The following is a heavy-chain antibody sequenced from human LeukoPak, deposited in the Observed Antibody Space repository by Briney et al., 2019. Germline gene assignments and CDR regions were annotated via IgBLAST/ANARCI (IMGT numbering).Heavy chain of an antibody. CDR2: IKQDGSEK. V-gene: IGHV3-7*03. Sequence: GGSLRLSCAASGFTFRSYWMRWVRQAPGKGLEWVANIKQDGSEKNYVDSVKGRFTISRDNAKNSLYLQMNSLRAEDTAVYYCASGLELDYWGQGTLVTVSS. CDR1: GFTFRSYW. J-gene: IGHJ4*02. CDR3: ASGLELDY.